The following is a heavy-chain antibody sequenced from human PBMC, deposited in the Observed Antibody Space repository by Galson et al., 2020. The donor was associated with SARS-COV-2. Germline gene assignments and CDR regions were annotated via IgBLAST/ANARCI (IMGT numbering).Heavy chain of an antibody. CDR3: AGIATTAT. Sequence: GESLKISCAASGITFSRSWMHWVRQPPGKGLVWVSRINTDGSNTAYADSVKGRFTISRDNAKNTLYLQMNSLRAEDTAVYYCAGIATTATWGQGTLVTVSS. CDR2: INTDGSNT. V-gene: IGHV3-74*01. D-gene: IGHD6-13*01. J-gene: IGHJ4*02. CDR1: GITFSRSW.